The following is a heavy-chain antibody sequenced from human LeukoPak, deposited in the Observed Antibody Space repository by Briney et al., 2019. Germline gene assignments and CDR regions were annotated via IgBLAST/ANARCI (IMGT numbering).Heavy chain of an antibody. CDR1: GFTFRSYW. D-gene: IGHD6-19*01. CDR3: AKLAVAGPGTPLDY. Sequence: GGSLGLSCAASGFTFRSYWMSWVRQAPGKGLEWVANIKQDGSEKYYADSVKGRFTISRDNAKNSLYLQMNSLRAEDTAVYYCAKLAVAGPGTPLDYWGQGTLVTVSS. J-gene: IGHJ4*02. V-gene: IGHV3-7*01. CDR2: IKQDGSEK.